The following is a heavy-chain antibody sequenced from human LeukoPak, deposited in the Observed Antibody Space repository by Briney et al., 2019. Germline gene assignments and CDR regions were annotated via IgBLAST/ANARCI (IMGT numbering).Heavy chain of an antibody. CDR3: AKDKQLWTRGSSFDY. D-gene: IGHD5-18*01. CDR2: ISASGGTT. V-gene: IGHV3-23*01. CDR1: GFTFREYA. J-gene: IGHJ4*02. Sequence: GGSLRLSCEVSGFTFREYATSWARQAPGKGLEWVSVISASGGTTYYADSVKGRFTISRDNSKNTLYLQMNSLRAEDTAVYYCAKDKQLWTRGSSFDYWGQGTLVTVSS.